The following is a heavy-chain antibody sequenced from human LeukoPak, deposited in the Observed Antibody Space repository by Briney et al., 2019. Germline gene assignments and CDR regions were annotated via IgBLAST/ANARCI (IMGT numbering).Heavy chain of an antibody. V-gene: IGHV3-30*02. D-gene: IGHD5-18*01. Sequence: PGGSLRLSCAASGFTFRSYGMHWIRQAPGKGLEWVAFIRYDGNNKYYADSVKGRFTISRDNSKNTLYLQTNSLRAEDTAVYYCARDLGYSYGRRFDYWGQGTLVTVSS. CDR3: ARDLGYSYGRRFDY. CDR2: IRYDGNNK. J-gene: IGHJ4*02. CDR1: GFTFRSYG.